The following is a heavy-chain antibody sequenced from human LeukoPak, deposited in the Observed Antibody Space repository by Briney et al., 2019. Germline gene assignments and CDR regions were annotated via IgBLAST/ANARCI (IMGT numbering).Heavy chain of an antibody. CDR2: IWYDGSDK. D-gene: IGHD1-1*01. V-gene: IGHV3-33*06. J-gene: IGHJ4*02. Sequence: PGGSLRLSCATSGFTFSAYGMHWVRQAPGKGLEWVAVIWYDGSDKYYADSVKGRFTISRDNSKSNLYLQMDSLRAEDTAVYYCAKDEGLEAHFDYWGQGALVTVSS. CDR1: GFTFSAYG. CDR3: AKDEGLEAHFDY.